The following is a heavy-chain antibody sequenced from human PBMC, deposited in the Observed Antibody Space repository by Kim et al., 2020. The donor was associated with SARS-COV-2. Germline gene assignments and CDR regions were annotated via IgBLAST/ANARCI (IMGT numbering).Heavy chain of an antibody. J-gene: IGHJ4*02. CDR3: ARDVGVEFDY. D-gene: IGHD3-3*01. CDR2: IKEDGSEK. Sequence: GGSLRLSCVASGLSIHMFSMTWVRQAPGKGLKWVANIKEDGSEKYYADSVKGRFTISRDNSRNSVFLQLDSLRAEDAALYYCARDVGVEFDYWGRGTLVTVSS. CDR1: GLSIHMFS. V-gene: IGHV3-7*03.